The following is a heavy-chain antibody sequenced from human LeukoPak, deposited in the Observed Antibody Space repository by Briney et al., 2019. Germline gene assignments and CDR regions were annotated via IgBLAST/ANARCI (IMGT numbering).Heavy chain of an antibody. Sequence: GGSLRLSCVASGFMFSNYDMKWVRQAPGKGLEWISCVRTSGETTYCADSVKGRFSVSRDNAQNSLYLQMNNLRVEDTAVYYSARRGPPDFDYWGQGTLVTVSS. CDR3: ARRGPPDFDY. CDR2: VRTSGETT. V-gene: IGHV3-48*03. CDR1: GFMFSNYD. J-gene: IGHJ4*02.